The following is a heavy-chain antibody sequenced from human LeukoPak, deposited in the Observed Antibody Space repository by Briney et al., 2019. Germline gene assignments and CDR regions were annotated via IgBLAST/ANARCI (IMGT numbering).Heavy chain of an antibody. Sequence: EASVKVSCKASGYTFTSYGISWVRQAPGQGLEWMGWISAYNGNTNYAQKLQGRVTMTTDTSTSTAYMELRSLRSDDTAVYYCARVPGDYYDSSGYYPWYYYYYMDVWGKGTTVTVSS. V-gene: IGHV1-18*01. CDR3: ARVPGDYYDSSGYYPWYYYYYMDV. CDR2: ISAYNGNT. CDR1: GYTFTSYG. J-gene: IGHJ6*03. D-gene: IGHD3-22*01.